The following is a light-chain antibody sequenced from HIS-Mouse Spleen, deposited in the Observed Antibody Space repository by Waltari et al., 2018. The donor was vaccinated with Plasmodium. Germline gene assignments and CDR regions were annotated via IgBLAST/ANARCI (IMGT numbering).Light chain of an antibody. Sequence: SYELTQPPPASVSPGQTDRITCSGDALPKNYAYWSLQKSSQAPVLVIYEDSKRPPGIPERFSGSSSGTMATLTISGAQVEDEADYYCYSTDSSGNHRVFGGGTKLTVL. CDR1: ALPKNY. V-gene: IGLV3-10*01. CDR3: YSTDSSGNHRV. J-gene: IGLJ3*02. CDR2: EDS.